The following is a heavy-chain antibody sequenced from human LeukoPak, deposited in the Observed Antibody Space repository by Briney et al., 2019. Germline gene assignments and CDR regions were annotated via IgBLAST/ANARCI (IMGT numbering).Heavy chain of an antibody. J-gene: IGHJ3*02. V-gene: IGHV3-30-3*01. D-gene: IGHD1-26*01. Sequence: GGSLRLSCAASGFTFSSYAMHWVRQAPGKGLEWVAVISYDGSNKYYADSVKGRFTISRDNSKNTLYLQMNSLRAEDTAVYYCARDWSGSYFSAFDIWGQGTMVTVSS. CDR2: ISYDGSNK. CDR3: ARDWSGSYFSAFDI. CDR1: GFTFSSYA.